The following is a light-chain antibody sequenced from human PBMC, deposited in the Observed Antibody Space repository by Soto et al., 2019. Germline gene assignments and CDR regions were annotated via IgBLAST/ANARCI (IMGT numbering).Light chain of an antibody. J-gene: IGKJ2*01. CDR2: DAS. CDR1: QSISSW. Sequence: DIQMTQSPSTLSASVGDRVTITCPASQSISSWLAWYQQKPGKAPKLLIYDASSLESGVPSRFSGSGSGTEFTRTVSSLQPNDFATYYCQQYNSYSPWYTFGQGTKLEIK. V-gene: IGKV1-5*01. CDR3: QQYNSYSPWYT.